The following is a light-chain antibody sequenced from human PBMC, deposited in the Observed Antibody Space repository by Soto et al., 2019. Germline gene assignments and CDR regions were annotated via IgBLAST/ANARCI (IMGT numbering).Light chain of an antibody. J-gene: IGKJ4*01. Sequence: EIVWTQSPGTLSLSPGERVTLSCRASQSVSSSFLAWYQQKPGQAPRLRIYGASSRATGIPDRFSGSGSGTDFTLTISRLEPEDVAVYYCQQYGSSPLTFGGGTKVELK. V-gene: IGKV3-20*01. CDR1: QSVSSSF. CDR2: GAS. CDR3: QQYGSSPLT.